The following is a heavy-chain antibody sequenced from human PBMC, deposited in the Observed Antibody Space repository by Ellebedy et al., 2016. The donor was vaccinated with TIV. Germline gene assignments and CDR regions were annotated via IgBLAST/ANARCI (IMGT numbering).Heavy chain of an antibody. V-gene: IGHV3-23*01. D-gene: IGHD3-10*01. CDR1: GFTVSSNY. J-gene: IGHJ4*02. CDR2: FGVSGDTT. CDR3: AKGRSGTYIHHAFDY. Sequence: PGGSLRLSCAASGFTVSSNYMSWVRQAPGKGLEWVSGFGVSGDTTYYADSVKGRFTISRDNSRDTLYLQMNSLRADDTAIYNCAKGRSGTYIHHAFDYWGQGTLVTVSS.